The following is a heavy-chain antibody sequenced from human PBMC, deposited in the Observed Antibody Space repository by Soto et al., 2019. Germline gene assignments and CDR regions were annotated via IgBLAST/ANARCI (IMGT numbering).Heavy chain of an antibody. CDR2: ISSSSSYI. CDR1: GFTFSSYS. D-gene: IGHD4-17*01. Sequence: GGSLRLSCAASGFTFSSYSMNWVRQAPGKGLEWVSSISSSSSYIYYADSVKGRFTISRDNAKNSLYLQMNSLRAEDTAVYYCARDMRGSLARTVFDYWGQGTLVTVSS. J-gene: IGHJ4*02. V-gene: IGHV3-21*01. CDR3: ARDMRGSLARTVFDY.